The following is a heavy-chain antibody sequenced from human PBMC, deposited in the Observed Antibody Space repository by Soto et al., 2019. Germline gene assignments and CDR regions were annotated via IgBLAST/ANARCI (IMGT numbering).Heavy chain of an antibody. CDR2: ISSSGGRR. Sequence: GSMRLSCAASGITFSNYGMSWVRQVPGKGLEWVSAISSSGGRRYYADSVKGRFTISRDNSKTTLYLEMNSLRGEDTAVYYCGKAPAWSRESFGYSDYWGQGALLNVSS. CDR1: GITFSNYG. CDR3: GKAPAWSRESFGYSDY. D-gene: IGHD3-22*01. V-gene: IGHV3-23*01. J-gene: IGHJ4*02.